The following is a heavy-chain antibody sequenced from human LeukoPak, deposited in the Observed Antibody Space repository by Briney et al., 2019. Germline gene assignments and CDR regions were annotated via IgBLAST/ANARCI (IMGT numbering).Heavy chain of an antibody. V-gene: IGHV1-46*01. CDR3: ARVADTAMNYYFDS. J-gene: IGHJ4*02. CDR1: GYTFTTYY. CDR2: INPSGGYT. D-gene: IGHD5-18*01. Sequence: GASVKVSCKASGYTFTTYYMHWVRQAPGQGLDWMGLINPSGGYTNYAQKFQDRVTMTRDTSTSTVYMELSSLRSEDTAVYFCARVADTAMNYYFDSWGQGTLVTVSS.